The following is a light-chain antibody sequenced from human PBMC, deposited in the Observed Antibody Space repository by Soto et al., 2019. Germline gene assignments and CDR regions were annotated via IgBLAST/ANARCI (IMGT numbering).Light chain of an antibody. V-gene: IGKV3-11*01. CDR1: QSLTNSF. Sequence: EFVLTQSPGTLSLSPGERATLSCRASQSLTNSFIAWYQQRPGQAPRLLIYDASNRATGIPARFSGSGSGTDFTLTISSLEPEDFAVYYCQQRSNWPPWTFGQGTKVDIK. CDR3: QQRSNWPPWT. CDR2: DAS. J-gene: IGKJ1*01.